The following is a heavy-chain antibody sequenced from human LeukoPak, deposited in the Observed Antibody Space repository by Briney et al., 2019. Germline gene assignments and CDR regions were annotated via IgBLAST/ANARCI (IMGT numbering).Heavy chain of an antibody. D-gene: IGHD6-6*01. CDR2: ISNDGSNK. V-gene: IGHV3-30*18. Sequence: GGSLRLSCAASGFSFSTDGMHWVRQAPGKGLEWVAVISNDGSNKYYADSVKGRFTISRDNSKNTLYLQMNSLRAEDTAVYYCAKDRIAARSFDYWGQGTLVTVSS. CDR1: GFSFSTDG. J-gene: IGHJ4*02. CDR3: AKDRIAARSFDY.